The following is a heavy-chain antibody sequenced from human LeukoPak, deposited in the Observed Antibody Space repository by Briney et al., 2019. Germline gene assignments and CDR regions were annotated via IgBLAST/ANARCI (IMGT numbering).Heavy chain of an antibody. CDR2: IYPGDSDT. CDR1: GYSSTSYW. CDR3: ARPTDGSSSHDAFDI. Sequence: GESLKISCKGSGYSSTSYWIGWVRQMPGKGLEWMGIIYPGDSDTRYSPSFQGQVTISADKSISTAYLQWSSLKASDTAMYYCARPTDGSSSHDAFDIWGQGTMVTVSS. V-gene: IGHV5-51*01. J-gene: IGHJ3*02. D-gene: IGHD6-13*01.